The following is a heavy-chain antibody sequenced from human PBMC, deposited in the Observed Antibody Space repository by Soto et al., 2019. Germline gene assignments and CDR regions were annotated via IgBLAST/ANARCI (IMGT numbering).Heavy chain of an antibody. Sequence: PSETLSLTCTVSGGSISSGGYYWSWIRQHPGKGLEWIGYIYYSGSTYYNPSLKSRVTISVDTSKNQFSLKLSSVTAADTAVYYCARASGRYSGNWFDPWGQLTLVTVSS. CDR1: GGSISSGGYY. D-gene: IGHD1-26*01. CDR2: IYYSGST. J-gene: IGHJ5*02. V-gene: IGHV4-31*03. CDR3: ARASGRYSGNWFDP.